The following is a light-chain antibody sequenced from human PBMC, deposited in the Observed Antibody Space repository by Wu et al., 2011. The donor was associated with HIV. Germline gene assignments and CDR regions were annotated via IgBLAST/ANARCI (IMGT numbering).Light chain of an antibody. J-gene: IGKJ5*01. CDR2: GAS. CDR3: QQYGSSPIT. V-gene: IGKV3-20*01. CDR1: QSVSSNY. Sequence: EIVLTQSPGTLSLSPGERATLSCRASQSVSSNYLAWYQQKPGQAPRLLIYGASNRATGIPDRFSGSGSGTDFSLIISRLEPEDFGVYYCQQYGSSPITFGQGTRLEIK.